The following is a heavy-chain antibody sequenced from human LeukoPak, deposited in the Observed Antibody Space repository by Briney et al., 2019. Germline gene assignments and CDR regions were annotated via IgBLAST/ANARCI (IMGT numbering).Heavy chain of an antibody. CDR3: AELGITMIGGV. V-gene: IGHV3-23*01. CDR2: IRPSGENT. Sequence: GGSLRLSCAASGFTFSSYDMTWVRQAPGRGLEWVSSIRPSGENTYYGDSVKGRFTISRDNAKNSLYLQMNSLRAEDTAVYYCAELGITMIGGVWGKGTTVTISS. D-gene: IGHD3-10*02. J-gene: IGHJ6*04. CDR1: GFTFSSYD.